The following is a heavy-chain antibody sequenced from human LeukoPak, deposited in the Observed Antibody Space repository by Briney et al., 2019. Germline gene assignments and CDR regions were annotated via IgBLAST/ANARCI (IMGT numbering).Heavy chain of an antibody. CDR2: IYSGGST. Sequence: GSLRLSCAASGFTVSSNYMSWVRQAPGKGLEWVSVIYSGGSTYYADSVKGRFTISRDNSKNTLYLQMNSLRAEDTAVYYCAREVGYYYDSSGYSYHAWGQGTLVTVSS. J-gene: IGHJ5*02. V-gene: IGHV3-53*01. D-gene: IGHD3-22*01. CDR3: AREVGYYYDSSGYSYHA. CDR1: GFTVSSNY.